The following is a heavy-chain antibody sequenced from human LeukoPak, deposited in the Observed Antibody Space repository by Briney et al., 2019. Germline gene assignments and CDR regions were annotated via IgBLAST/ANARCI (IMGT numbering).Heavy chain of an antibody. V-gene: IGHV1-3*01. Sequence: ASVKVSCKASGYTFTTYALHWVRQAPGQRLEWMGWINAGNGNTKYSQKFQARVTVTRDTSASTAYMELSSLRSEDTAVYYCARDPIGSRWPYYFDYWGQGTLVTISS. J-gene: IGHJ4*02. CDR1: GYTFTTYA. CDR2: INAGNGNT. CDR3: ARDPIGSRWPYYFDY. D-gene: IGHD6-13*01.